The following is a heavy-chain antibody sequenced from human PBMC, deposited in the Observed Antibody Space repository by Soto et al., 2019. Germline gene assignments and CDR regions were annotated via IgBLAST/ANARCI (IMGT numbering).Heavy chain of an antibody. D-gene: IGHD3-3*01. V-gene: IGHV1-69*06. CDR3: ARSTIFGAWFDP. Sequence: AASVKVSCKASGGTFSSYAISWVLQAPGQGLEWMGGIIPIFGTANYAQKFQGRVTITADKSTSTAYMELSSLRSEDTAVYYCARSTIFGAWFDPWGQGTLVTVSS. J-gene: IGHJ5*02. CDR1: GGTFSSYA. CDR2: IIPIFGTA.